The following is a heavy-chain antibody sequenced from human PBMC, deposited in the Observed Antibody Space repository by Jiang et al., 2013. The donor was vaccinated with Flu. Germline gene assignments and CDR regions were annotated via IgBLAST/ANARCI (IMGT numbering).Heavy chain of an antibody. Sequence: SLTCTVSGGSISSYYWSWIRQPPGKGLEWIGYIYYSGSTNXNPSLKSRVTISVDTSKNQFSLKLSSVTAADTAVYYCAREALYYDYIWGSYRVFDYWGQGTLVTVSS. CDR1: GGSISSYY. CDR2: IYYSGST. V-gene: IGHV4-59*01. J-gene: IGHJ4*02. D-gene: IGHD3-16*02. CDR3: AREALYYDYIWGSYRVFDY.